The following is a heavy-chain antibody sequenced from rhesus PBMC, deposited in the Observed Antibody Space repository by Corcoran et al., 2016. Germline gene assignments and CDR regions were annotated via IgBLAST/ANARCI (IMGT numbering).Heavy chain of an antibody. J-gene: IGHJ2*01. V-gene: IGHV4-127*01. CDR2: IGGSSGST. D-gene: IGHD6-31*01. CDR3: ARARRGSGWYFDL. CDR1: GYSISSGYG. Sequence: QVQLQESGPGLVKPSETLSLTCAVSGYSISSGYGGSWIRQPPGKGLEWIGYIGGSSGSTNYNPSLKSRVTISKDSSKNQFSLKLSSVTAADTAVYYCARARRGSGWYFDLWGPGTPITISS.